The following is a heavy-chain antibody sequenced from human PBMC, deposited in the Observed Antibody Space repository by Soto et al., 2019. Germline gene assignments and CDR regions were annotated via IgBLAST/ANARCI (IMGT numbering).Heavy chain of an antibody. CDR3: ATLSPPYYDSSGYYPDY. CDR2: IIPIFGTA. V-gene: IGHV1-69*13. Sequence: ASVKVSCKASGGTFSSYAISWVRQAPGQGLEWMGGIIPIFGTANYAQKFQGRVTITADESTSTAYMELSSLRSEDTAVYYCATLSPPYYDSSGYYPDYWGQGTLVTVSS. J-gene: IGHJ4*02. D-gene: IGHD3-22*01. CDR1: GGTFSSYA.